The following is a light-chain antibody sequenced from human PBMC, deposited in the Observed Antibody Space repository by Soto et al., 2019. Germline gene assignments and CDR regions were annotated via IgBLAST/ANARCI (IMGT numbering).Light chain of an antibody. Sequence: EIVLTHSPGTLSLSPWEIATLSCRASQSVSSSYLAWYQQKPGQAPRLLIYGASTRAPGIPARFSGFGSGTDFTLTISSLQSEDFAIYYCQQYNNWPAITLGQGTRLEIK. V-gene: IGKV3D-15*01. CDR2: GAS. J-gene: IGKJ5*01. CDR3: QQYNNWPAIT. CDR1: QSVSSSY.